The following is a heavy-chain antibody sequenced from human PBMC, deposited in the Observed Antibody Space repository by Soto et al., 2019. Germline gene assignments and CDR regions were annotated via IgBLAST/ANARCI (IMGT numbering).Heavy chain of an antibody. Sequence: QITLKESGPTLVKPTQALTLTCSFSGFSLSTGGRGVGWIRQPPGKALEWVALIYWNDDKRFSPSLRSRLTITKDTSKNQVVLTMTNVDPVDAATYYCAHRGYGDYPRDNWFDPWGQGPLVTVSS. CDR1: GFSLSTGGRG. V-gene: IGHV2-5*01. D-gene: IGHD4-17*01. J-gene: IGHJ5*02. CDR2: IYWNDDK. CDR3: AHRGYGDYPRDNWFDP.